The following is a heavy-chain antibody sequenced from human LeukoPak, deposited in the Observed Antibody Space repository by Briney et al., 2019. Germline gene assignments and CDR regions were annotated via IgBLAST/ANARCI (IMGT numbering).Heavy chain of an antibody. D-gene: IGHD2-2*02. V-gene: IGHV3-30-3*01. CDR1: GFTFSSYA. J-gene: IGHJ4*02. Sequence: PGGSLRLSCAASGFTFSSYAMHWVRQAPGKGLEWVAVISYDGSNKHYADSVKGRFTISRDNSKNTLYLQMNSLRAEDTAVYYCARGDCSSTSCYRLDYWGQGTLVTVSS. CDR3: ARGDCSSTSCYRLDY. CDR2: ISYDGSNK.